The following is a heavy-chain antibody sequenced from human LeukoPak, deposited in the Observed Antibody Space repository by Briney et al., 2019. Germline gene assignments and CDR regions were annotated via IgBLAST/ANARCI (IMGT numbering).Heavy chain of an antibody. V-gene: IGHV3-23*01. J-gene: IGHJ4*02. D-gene: IGHD3-22*01. CDR2: ISGSGGTT. CDR1: AFTFSSYA. Sequence: PGGSLRLSCAASAFTFSSYAMSLVRQAPGKGLETVSAISGSGGTTYYADSVKGRFTISKDFSKNSLQRQMIKLRAEDTAVYYCAKDLKDFFGSCGYYSYWGQGTLVTVSS. CDR3: AKDLKDFFGSCGYYSY.